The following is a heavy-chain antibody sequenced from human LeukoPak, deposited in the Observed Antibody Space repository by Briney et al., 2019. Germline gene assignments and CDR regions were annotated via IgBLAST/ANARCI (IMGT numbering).Heavy chain of an antibody. Sequence: SETLSLTCAINGGYFTGYYWTWIRQPPGKGLDWIGESNHIGRTAYNPSPKSRVSISVDSSKNQFSLKLHSVTAADTARYYCARRDPNYVWGSYRFWGQGALVIVSS. CDR1: GGYFTGYY. V-gene: IGHV4-34*01. D-gene: IGHD3-16*02. CDR3: ARRDPNYVWGSYRF. J-gene: IGHJ4*02. CDR2: SNHIGRT.